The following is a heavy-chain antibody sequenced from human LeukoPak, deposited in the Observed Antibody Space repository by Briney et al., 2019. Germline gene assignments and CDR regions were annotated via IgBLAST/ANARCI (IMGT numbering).Heavy chain of an antibody. CDR2: IIPIFGTA. Sequence: SVKVSCKASGGTFSSYAISWVRQAPGQGLEWMGRIIPIFGTANHAQKFQGRVTITTDESTSTAYMELSSLRSEDTAVYYCAIESGSYFGLRYFDYWGQGTLVTVSS. CDR3: AIESGSYFGLRYFDY. D-gene: IGHD1-26*01. V-gene: IGHV1-69*05. CDR1: GGTFSSYA. J-gene: IGHJ4*02.